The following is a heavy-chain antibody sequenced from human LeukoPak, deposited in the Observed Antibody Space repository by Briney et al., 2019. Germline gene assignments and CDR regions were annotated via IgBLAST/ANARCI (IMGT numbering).Heavy chain of an antibody. CDR3: AKEMWSGYPAPLDY. Sequence: GGSLRLSCAASGFTFSSYSMNWVRQAPGKGLEWVSAISGSGGSTYYADSVKGRFTISRDNSKNTLYLQMNSLRAEDTAVYYCAKEMWSGYPAPLDYWGQGTLVTVSS. D-gene: IGHD5-12*01. J-gene: IGHJ4*02. V-gene: IGHV3-23*01. CDR1: GFTFSSYS. CDR2: ISGSGGST.